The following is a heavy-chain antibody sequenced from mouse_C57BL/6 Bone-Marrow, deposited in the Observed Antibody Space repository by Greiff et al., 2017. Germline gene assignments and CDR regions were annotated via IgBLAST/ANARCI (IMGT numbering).Heavy chain of an antibody. CDR3: TAFYYYGSSYVFDY. CDR1: GFTFSNYW. Sequence: EVKLVESGGGLVQPGGSMKLSCVASGFTFSNYWMNWVRQSPEKGLEWVAQIRLKSDNYATPYAESVKGRFTISRDDSKSSVYLQMNNLRAEDTGIYYCTAFYYYGSSYVFDYWGQGTTLTVSA. D-gene: IGHD1-1*01. CDR2: IRLKSDNYAT. V-gene: IGHV6-3*01. J-gene: IGHJ2*01.